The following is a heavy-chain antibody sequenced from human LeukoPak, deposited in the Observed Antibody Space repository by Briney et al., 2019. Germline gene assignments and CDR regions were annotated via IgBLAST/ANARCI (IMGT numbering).Heavy chain of an antibody. D-gene: IGHD2-2*01. J-gene: IGHJ4*02. CDR3: ARDGTSTDDY. V-gene: IGHV1-18*04. CDR1: GYTFIAYY. Sequence: ASVKVSCKASGYTFIAYYMQWVRQAPGQGLEWMGWISGNNDNPNYGQKFQGRFTVTTDSSTSTAYMELRNLGFDDTAVYYCARDGTSTDDYWGQGTLVTVSS. CDR2: ISGNNDNP.